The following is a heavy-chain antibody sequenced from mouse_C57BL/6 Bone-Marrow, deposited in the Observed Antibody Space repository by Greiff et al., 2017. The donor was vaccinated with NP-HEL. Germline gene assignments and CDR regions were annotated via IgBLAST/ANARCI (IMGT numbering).Heavy chain of an antibody. J-gene: IGHJ1*03. CDR2: IYPGDGDT. Sequence: QVTLKESGPELVKPGASVKISCKASGYAFSSSWMSWVKQRPGKGLEWIGRIYPGDGDTNYNGKFKGKATLTADKSSSTAYMQLSSLTSEDSAVYFCAREENYYGSSYGYFDVWGTGTTVTVSS. V-gene: IGHV1-82*01. CDR1: GYAFSSSW. D-gene: IGHD1-1*01. CDR3: AREENYYGSSYGYFDV.